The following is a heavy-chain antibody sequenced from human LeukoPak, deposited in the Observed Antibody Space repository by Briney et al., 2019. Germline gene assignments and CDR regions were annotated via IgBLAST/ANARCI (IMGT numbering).Heavy chain of an antibody. CDR1: GFTFDDYA. D-gene: IGHD3-22*01. CDR2: ISWNSGSI. CDR3: AREWPYELYYYDSSGPKSLDY. V-gene: IGHV3-9*01. J-gene: IGHJ4*02. Sequence: PGGSLRLSCAASGFTFDDYAMHWVRQAPGKGLEWVSGISWNSGSIGYADSVKGRFTISRDNSKNTLYLQMNSLRAEDTAVYYCAREWPYELYYYDSSGPKSLDYWGQGTLVTVSS.